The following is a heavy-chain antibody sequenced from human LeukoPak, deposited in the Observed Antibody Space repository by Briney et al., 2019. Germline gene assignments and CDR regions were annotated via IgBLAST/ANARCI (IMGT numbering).Heavy chain of an antibody. J-gene: IGHJ4*02. Sequence: PSETLSLTCTVSGGSISSHYWSWIRQPAGKGLEWIGRIYTSGSTSYNPSLKSRVTMSVDTSKNHFSLKLSSVTAADTAVYYCARGDYSGPFDYWGQGTLDTVSS. CDR2: IYTSGST. D-gene: IGHD1-26*01. V-gene: IGHV4-4*07. CDR1: GGSISSHY. CDR3: ARGDYSGPFDY.